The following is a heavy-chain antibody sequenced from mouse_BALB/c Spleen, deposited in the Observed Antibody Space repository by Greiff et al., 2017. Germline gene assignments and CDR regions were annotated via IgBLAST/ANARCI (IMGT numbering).Heavy chain of an antibody. CDR1: GFTFSDYY. CDR2: ISDGGSYT. V-gene: IGHV5-4*02. D-gene: IGHD1-1*01. CDR3: ARGCYGSSWYFDV. J-gene: IGHJ1*01. Sequence: EVKLVESGGGLVKPGGSLKLSCAASGFTFSDYYMYWVRQTPEKRLEWVATISDGGSYTYYPDSVKGRFTISRDNAKNNLYLQMSSLKSEDTAMYYCARGCYGSSWYFDVWGAGTTVTVSS.